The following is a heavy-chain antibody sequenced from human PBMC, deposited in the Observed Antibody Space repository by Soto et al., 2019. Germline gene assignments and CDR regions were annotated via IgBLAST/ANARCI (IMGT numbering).Heavy chain of an antibody. Sequence: GGSLRLSCAASGFTFSSYSMNWVRQAPGKGLEWVSSISSSSSYIYYADSVKGRFTISRDNAKNSLYLQMNSLRAEDTAVYYCASDGLGYCSSTSCSERYYYGMDVWGQGTTVTVSS. D-gene: IGHD2-2*01. CDR3: ASDGLGYCSSTSCSERYYYGMDV. V-gene: IGHV3-21*01. CDR1: GFTFSSYS. CDR2: ISSSSSYI. J-gene: IGHJ6*02.